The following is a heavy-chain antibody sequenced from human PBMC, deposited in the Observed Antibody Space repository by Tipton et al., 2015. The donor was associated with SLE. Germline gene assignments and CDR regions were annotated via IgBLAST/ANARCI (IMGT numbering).Heavy chain of an antibody. CDR3: ARSLDTFDI. CDR2: LSASGDT. V-gene: IGHV4-61*02. CDR1: GGSISSGGYH. J-gene: IGHJ3*02. D-gene: IGHD5-18*01. Sequence: TLSLTCTVSGGSISSGGYHWNWIRQPAGQRLEWIGRLSASGDTFYNPSLKSRVTMTVDTSTKQFSLRLNSVTAADTAVYFCARSLDTFDIWGQGTMVTVSS.